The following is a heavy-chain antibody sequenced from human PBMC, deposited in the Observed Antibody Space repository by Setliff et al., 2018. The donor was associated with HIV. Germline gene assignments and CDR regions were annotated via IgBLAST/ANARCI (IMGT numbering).Heavy chain of an antibody. V-gene: IGHV4-4*07. CDR2: TYTSGST. Sequence: SETLSLTCTVSGDSISSYYWTWIRQPAGKGLEWIGRTYTSGSTNYNPSLKSRVTMSVDTSKNQFSLKLSSVTAADTAVYYCARDGGSSGWYFVLGYSDYWGPGTLVTSPQ. CDR1: GDSISSYY. D-gene: IGHD6-19*01. CDR3: ARDGGSSGWYFVLGYSDY. J-gene: IGHJ4*02.